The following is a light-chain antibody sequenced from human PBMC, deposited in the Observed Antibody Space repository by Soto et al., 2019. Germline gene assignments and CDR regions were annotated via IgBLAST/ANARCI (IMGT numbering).Light chain of an antibody. Sequence: EIVLTQSPGTLSLSPGERATLSCRASQNVDSNYLAWYQQKPGQAPRIIIFGASVRATGIPDRFSGSGSGTDFTLTISSLEPEDFAVYYCQQYGSLSWTFGQGTKVEIK. CDR3: QQYGSLSWT. CDR1: QNVDSNY. J-gene: IGKJ1*01. V-gene: IGKV3-20*01. CDR2: GAS.